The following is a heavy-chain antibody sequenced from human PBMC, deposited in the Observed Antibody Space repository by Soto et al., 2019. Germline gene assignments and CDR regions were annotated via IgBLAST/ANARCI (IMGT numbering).Heavy chain of an antibody. CDR1: GGTFSSYA. CDR3: ASDPAYYYGSGSYLVGFDP. CDR2: IIPAFTTA. Sequence: QVQLVQSGAEVKKPGSSVKVSCKASGGTFSSYAISWVRQAPGQGLEWMGGIIPAFTTAKSARKFQGRVTITADESTYTAYMELSSLRSEDTAVYYCASDPAYYYGSGSYLVGFDPWGQGTLVTVSS. J-gene: IGHJ5*02. D-gene: IGHD3-10*01. V-gene: IGHV1-69*12.